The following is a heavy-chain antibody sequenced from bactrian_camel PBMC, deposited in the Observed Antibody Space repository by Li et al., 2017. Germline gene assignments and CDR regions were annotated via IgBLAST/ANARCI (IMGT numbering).Heavy chain of an antibody. CDR3: AAAKGLPDLLQGGYLSARSYNY. CDR1: GSIDNRC. CDR2: IATGSGNT. V-gene: IGHV3S63*01. Sequence: HVQLVESGGGSVQAGGSLKLTCLASGSIDNRCMGWFRQAPGKEREGVARIATGSGNTYYADSVKGRFTISQDNAKNTVYLQMNSLKPEDTAIYYCAAAKGLPDLLQGGYLSARSYNYWGRGTQVTVS. J-gene: IGHJ4*01. D-gene: IGHD3*01.